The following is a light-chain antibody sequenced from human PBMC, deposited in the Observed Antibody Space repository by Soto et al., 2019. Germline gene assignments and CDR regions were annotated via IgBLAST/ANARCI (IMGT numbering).Light chain of an antibody. J-gene: IGLJ2*01. CDR2: EVS. CDR3: SSYAGSNIVV. V-gene: IGLV2-8*01. CDR1: GSDVGGYNF. Sequence: QSALTQPPSASGSHGQSVTISCTGTGSDVGGYNFVSWYQQHPGKAPKLMIYEVSERPSGVPDRFSGSKSGNTASLTVSGLQAEDEADYYCSSYAGSNIVVFGGGTKLTVL.